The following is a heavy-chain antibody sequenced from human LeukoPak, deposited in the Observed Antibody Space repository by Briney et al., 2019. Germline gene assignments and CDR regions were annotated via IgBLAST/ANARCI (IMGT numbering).Heavy chain of an antibody. CDR1: GFTFSSYA. CDR3: ARKARGYDILTGYPYYYYYYMDV. CDR2: ISYDGSNK. V-gene: IGHV3-30*04. D-gene: IGHD3-9*01. J-gene: IGHJ6*03. Sequence: GGSLRLSCAASGFTFSSYAMHWVRQAPGKGLEWVAVISYDGSNKYYADSVKGRFTISRDNSKNTLYLQMNSLRAEDTAVYYCARKARGYDILTGYPYYYYYYMDVWGKGTTVTVSS.